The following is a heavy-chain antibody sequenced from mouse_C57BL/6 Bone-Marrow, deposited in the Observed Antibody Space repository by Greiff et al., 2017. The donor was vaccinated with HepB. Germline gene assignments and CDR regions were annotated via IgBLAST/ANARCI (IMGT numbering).Heavy chain of an antibody. CDR2: IRSKSSNYAT. Sequence: EVKLVESGGGLVQPKGSLKLSCAASGFTFNTYAMHWVRQAPGKGLEWVARIRSKSSNYATYYADSVKDRFTISRDDSQSMLYLQMNNLKTEDTARYYCVRDPIGYGSSYGYFDVWGTGTTVTVSS. D-gene: IGHD1-1*01. CDR3: VRDPIGYGSSYGYFDV. J-gene: IGHJ1*03. V-gene: IGHV10-3*01. CDR1: GFTFNTYA.